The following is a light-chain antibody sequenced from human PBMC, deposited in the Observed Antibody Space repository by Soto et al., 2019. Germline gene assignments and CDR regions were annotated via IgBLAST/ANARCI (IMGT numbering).Light chain of an antibody. CDR3: QQFYSYPFT. CDR2: YES. J-gene: IGKJ3*01. CDR1: QGISNH. V-gene: IGKV1-9*01. Sequence: DIQLTQSPSFLSASVGDRVTITCRASQGISNHFAWFQQKPGTAPRLLIYYESTLQSGVPSRFSGSMSGTEXXXTISTLQPEDFATYYCQQFYSYPFTFGAGTKVDVK.